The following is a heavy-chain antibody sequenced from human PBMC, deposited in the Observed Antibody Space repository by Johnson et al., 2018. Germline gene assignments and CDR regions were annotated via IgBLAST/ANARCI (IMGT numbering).Heavy chain of an antibody. CDR3: ARFSHNYGLPHFDY. V-gene: IGHV4-39*01. CDR1: GGSISSSSYY. Sequence: QVQLQESGPGLVKPSETLSLTCTVSGGSISSSSYYWGWIRQPPGKGLEWIGTIYSSGGTYYNPSPKSRVTISVDTSKNHFSLKLSSVTAADTAVYYCARFSHNYGLPHFDYWGQGTLVTVSS. J-gene: IGHJ4*02. CDR2: IYSSGGT. D-gene: IGHD5-18*01.